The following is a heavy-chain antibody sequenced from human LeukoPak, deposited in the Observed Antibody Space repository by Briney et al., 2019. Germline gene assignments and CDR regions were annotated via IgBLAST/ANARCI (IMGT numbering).Heavy chain of an antibody. V-gene: IGHV1-2*02. Sequence: ASVKVSCKASGYTFTGYYMHWVRQAPGQGLEWMGWINPNSGGTNYAQKFQGRVTMTRDTSISTAYMELSRLRSDDTAVYYCERSARVDWFGVRGSWFDPWGQGTLVTVSS. CDR3: ERSARVDWFGVRGSWFDP. J-gene: IGHJ5*02. CDR2: INPNSGGT. D-gene: IGHD3-10*01. CDR1: GYTFTGYY.